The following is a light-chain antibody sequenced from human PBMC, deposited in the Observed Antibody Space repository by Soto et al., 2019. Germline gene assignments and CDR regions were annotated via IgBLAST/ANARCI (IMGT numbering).Light chain of an antibody. CDR2: EGS. CDR3: CSYAGSNTYV. CDR1: SSDIGSYNL. J-gene: IGLJ1*01. V-gene: IGLV2-23*01. Sequence: QSALTQPASFSGSPGQSITISCTGTSSDIGSYNLVSWYQQHPGKAPKLMIYEGSKRPSGVSNRFSGSKSGNTASLTISGLQDEDEADYYCCSYAGSNTYVFGTGTKLTVL.